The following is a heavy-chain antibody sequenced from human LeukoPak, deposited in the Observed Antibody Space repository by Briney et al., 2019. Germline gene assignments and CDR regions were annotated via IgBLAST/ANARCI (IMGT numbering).Heavy chain of an antibody. Sequence: SETLSLTCAVYGGSFSGYCWSWIRQPPGKGLEWIGEINHSGSTNYNPSLKSRVTISVDTSKNQFSLKLSSVTAADTAVYYCARVTGYSSSWQTIDYWGQGTLVTVSS. CDR1: GGSFSGYC. J-gene: IGHJ4*02. V-gene: IGHV4-34*01. CDR2: INHSGST. D-gene: IGHD6-13*01. CDR3: ARVTGYSSSWQTIDY.